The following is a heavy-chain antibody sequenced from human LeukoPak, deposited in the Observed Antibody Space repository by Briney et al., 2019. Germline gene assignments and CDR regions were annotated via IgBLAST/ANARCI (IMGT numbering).Heavy chain of an antibody. CDR1: GFTFRSFW. CDR3: ARDRWYYDSDFDY. CDR2: IRHDGIEK. Sequence: TGGSLRLSCAASGFTFRSFWMSWVRQAPGKGLEWVANIRHDGIEKYYVDSMKGRFTISRDNAKNSLYLQMNSLRAEDTAVYYCARDRWYYDSDFDYWGQGTLVTVSS. D-gene: IGHD3-22*01. J-gene: IGHJ4*02. V-gene: IGHV3-7*01.